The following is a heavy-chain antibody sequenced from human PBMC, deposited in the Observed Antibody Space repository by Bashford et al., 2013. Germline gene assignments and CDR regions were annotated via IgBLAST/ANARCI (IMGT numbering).Heavy chain of an antibody. CDR2: ISYDGSNK. Sequence: GSLRLSCAASGFTFSSYGMHWVRQAPGKGLEWVAVISYDGSNKYYADSVKGRFTISRDNSKNTLYLQMNSLRAEDTAIYYCARDLGRGKYFDYVGPGTPWSPSP. V-gene: IGHV3-30*03. J-gene: IGHJ4*02. CDR1: GFTFSSYG. CDR3: ARDLGRGKYFDY.